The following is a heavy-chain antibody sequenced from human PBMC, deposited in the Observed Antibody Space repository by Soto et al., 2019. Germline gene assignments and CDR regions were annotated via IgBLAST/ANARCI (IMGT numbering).Heavy chain of an antibody. Sequence: SETLSLTCPVSGGSISSSSYYWGWIRQPPGKGLEWIGSIYYSGSTYYNPSLKSRVTISVDTSKNQFPLKLSSVTAADTAVYYFARLNTYYDILTGRSQSYYYYGMDVWGQGTTVTV. CDR1: GGSISSSSYY. D-gene: IGHD3-9*01. CDR3: ARLNTYYDILTGRSQSYYYYGMDV. J-gene: IGHJ6*02. V-gene: IGHV4-39*01. CDR2: IYYSGST.